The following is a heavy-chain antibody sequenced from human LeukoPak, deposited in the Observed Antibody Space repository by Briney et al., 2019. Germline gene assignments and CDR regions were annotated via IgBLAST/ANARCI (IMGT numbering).Heavy chain of an antibody. D-gene: IGHD3-10*02. J-gene: IGHJ5*02. CDR2: ISAYNGNT. CDR3: AREPYYYVHWFDP. V-gene: IGHV1-18*01. CDR1: GYTFTSYG. Sequence: ASVKVSCKASGYTFTSYGISWVRRAPGQGLEWMGWISAYNGNTNCAQKLQGRVTMTTDTSTSTAYMELRSLRSDDTAVYYCAREPYYYVHWFDPWGQGTLVTVSS.